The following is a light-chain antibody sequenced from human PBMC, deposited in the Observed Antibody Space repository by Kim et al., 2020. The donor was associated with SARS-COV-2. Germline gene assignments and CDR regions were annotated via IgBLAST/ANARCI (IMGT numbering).Light chain of an antibody. Sequence: QAVVTQEPSLTVYPGGTVTLTCGSSTGAVTSGHYPYWIQQRPGQAPRTLIYDTSKRHSWTPVRFSGSLLGGKAALTLSGAQPEDEADYYCLLSYSGAFGVFGGGTQLTVL. V-gene: IGLV7-46*01. J-gene: IGLJ2*01. CDR1: TGAVTSGHY. CDR2: DTS. CDR3: LLSYSGAFGV.